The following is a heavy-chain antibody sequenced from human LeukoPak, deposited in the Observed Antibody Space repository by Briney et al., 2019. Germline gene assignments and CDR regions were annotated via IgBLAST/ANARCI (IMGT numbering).Heavy chain of an antibody. Sequence: NTSETLSLTCTVSGGSISSYYWSWIRQPPGKGLEWIGYIYYSGSTNYNPSLKSRVTISVDTSKNQFSLKLSSVTAADTAVYYCARDTAMVSFDYWGQGTLVTVSS. J-gene: IGHJ4*02. CDR2: IYYSGST. CDR1: GGSISSYY. V-gene: IGHV4-59*12. D-gene: IGHD5-18*01. CDR3: ARDTAMVSFDY.